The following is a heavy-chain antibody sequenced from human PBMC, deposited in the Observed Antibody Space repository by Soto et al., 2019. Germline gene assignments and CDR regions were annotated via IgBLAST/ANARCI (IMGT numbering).Heavy chain of an antibody. CDR3: ARDTYYYDSSGYDPFDY. J-gene: IGHJ4*02. Sequence: GWSLRLSCSASGFTFSSYWMHWFRQGPGKGLVWVSRINSDGSSTRYADSVKGRFTISRDNAKNTLNLQMNSLRAEDTAVYYCARDTYYYDSSGYDPFDYWGQGTLVTVSS. D-gene: IGHD3-22*01. V-gene: IGHV3-74*01. CDR1: GFTFSSYW. CDR2: INSDGSST.